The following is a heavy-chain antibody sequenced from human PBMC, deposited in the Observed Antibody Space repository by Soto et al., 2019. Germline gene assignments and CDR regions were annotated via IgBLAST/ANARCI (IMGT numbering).Heavy chain of an antibody. J-gene: IGHJ5*02. CDR3: TKSGGGYVNRGYYGVDDDA. D-gene: IGHD3-22*01. V-gene: IGHV4-4*07. CDR2: IFSRATT. Sequence: PSETLSLTCTVSGGSISNYYWSWIRQPAGKGLKYIGHIFSRATTNYNPSLKSRVTMSVDTSKNQFSLKLSPVTAEDTALSYCTKSGGGYVNRGYYGVDDDAWGRGTLVTVSA. CDR1: GGSISNYY.